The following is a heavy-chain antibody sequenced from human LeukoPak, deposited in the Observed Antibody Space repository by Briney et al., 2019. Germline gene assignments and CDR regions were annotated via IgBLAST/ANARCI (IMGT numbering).Heavy chain of an antibody. D-gene: IGHD2-2*01. V-gene: IGHV3-7*01. CDR3: ARAYQLLFVDTHFDY. CDR2: IKQDGTEK. Sequence: GGSLRLSCAASGFSFSSYWMSWVRQAPGKGLECVADIKQDGTEKYYVDSVKGRFTTSRDNAKKSLYLQMNSLRAEDTAVYYCARAYQLLFVDTHFDYWGQGTLVTVSS. J-gene: IGHJ4*02. CDR1: GFSFSSYW.